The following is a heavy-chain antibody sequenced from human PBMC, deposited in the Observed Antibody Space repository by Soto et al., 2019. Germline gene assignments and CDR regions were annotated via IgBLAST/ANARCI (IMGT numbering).Heavy chain of an antibody. J-gene: IGHJ6*02. CDR3: ARDFVEDIVLMAYASPHYYYYGMDV. V-gene: IGHV1-69*01. CDR1: GGTFSSYA. Sequence: QVQLVQSGAEVKKPGSSVKVSCKASGGTFSSYAISWVRQAPGQGLEWMGGIIPIFGTANYAQKFQGRVTITADESTSTAYMELSSLRSEDTAVYYCARDFVEDIVLMAYASPHYYYYGMDVWGQGTTVTVSS. CDR2: IIPIFGTA. D-gene: IGHD2-8*01.